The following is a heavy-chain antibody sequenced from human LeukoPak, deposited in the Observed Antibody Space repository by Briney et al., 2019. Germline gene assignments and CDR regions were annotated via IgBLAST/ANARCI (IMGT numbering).Heavy chain of an antibody. CDR1: GGSISSYY. CDR3: ARQLYPSGYSPYYYYGMDV. CDR2: IYYSGST. J-gene: IGHJ6*02. Sequence: SETLSLTCTVSGGSISSYYWSWIRQPPGKGLEWIGYIYYSGSTNYNPSLKSRVTISVDTSKNQFSLKLSSVTAADTAVHYCARQLYPSGYSPYYYYGMDVWGQGTTVTVSS. D-gene: IGHD3-22*01. V-gene: IGHV4-59*08.